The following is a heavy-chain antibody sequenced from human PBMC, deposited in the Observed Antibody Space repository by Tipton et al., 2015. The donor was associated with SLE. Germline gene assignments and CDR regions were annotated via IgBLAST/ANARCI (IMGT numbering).Heavy chain of an antibody. CDR1: GGSISNYY. CDR3: ASLGY. CDR2: IYYSGST. V-gene: IGHV4-59*01. D-gene: IGHD7-27*01. J-gene: IGHJ4*02. Sequence: TLSLTCTVSGGSISNYYWSWIRQPPGKGLEWIGYIYYSGSTNYNPSLKSRVTISVDTSKNQFSLKLSSVTAADTAVYYCASLGYWGQGTLVTVSS.